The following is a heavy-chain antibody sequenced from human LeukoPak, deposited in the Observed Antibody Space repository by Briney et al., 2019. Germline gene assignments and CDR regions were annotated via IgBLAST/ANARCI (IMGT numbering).Heavy chain of an antibody. V-gene: IGHV3-53*01. D-gene: IGHD5/OR15-5a*01. CDR1: GFTVSSNS. Sequence: GGSLRLSCAASGFTVSSNSMTWFRQAPGKGLEWVSIIYSGDNTYYADSVEGRFTISRDNSKNTLYLQMNSLTAEDTAVYYCAGGSRSVWYLDYWGQGTLVTVSS. CDR2: IYSGDNT. CDR3: AGGSRSVWYLDY. J-gene: IGHJ4*02.